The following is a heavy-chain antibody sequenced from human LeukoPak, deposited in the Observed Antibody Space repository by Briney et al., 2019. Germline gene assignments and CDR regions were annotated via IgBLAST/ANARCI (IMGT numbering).Heavy chain of an antibody. D-gene: IGHD1-1*01. CDR2: ISYDGSNK. Sequence: QSGGSLRLSCAASGFTFSSYGMHWVRQAPGKGLEWVAVISYDGSNKYYADSVKGRFTISRDNSKNTLYLQMNSLRAEDTAVYYCAKLLGTSEPHFDYWGQGTLVIVSS. CDR1: GFTFSSYG. CDR3: AKLLGTSEPHFDY. V-gene: IGHV3-30*18. J-gene: IGHJ4*02.